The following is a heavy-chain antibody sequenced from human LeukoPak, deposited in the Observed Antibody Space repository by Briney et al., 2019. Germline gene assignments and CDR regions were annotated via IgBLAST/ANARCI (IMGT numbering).Heavy chain of an antibody. CDR1: GVTFSSYG. J-gene: IGHJ4*02. D-gene: IGHD5-12*01. CDR3: TTKVIRGNSGDDYDD. V-gene: IGHV3-30*03. CDR2: ISSDRNDK. Sequence: PGGSLRLSCAASGVTFSSYGMHWVRQAPGKGLEWVALISSDRNDKSYGDSVKGRFTISRDDSKSTLYLQMNSLRAEDTAVYYCTTKVIRGNSGDDYDDWGQGTLVTVSS.